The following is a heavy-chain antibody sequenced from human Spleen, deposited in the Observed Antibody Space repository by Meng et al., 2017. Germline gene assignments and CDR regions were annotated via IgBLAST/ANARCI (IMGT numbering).Heavy chain of an antibody. D-gene: IGHD4-11*01. V-gene: IGHV4-34*01. J-gene: IGHJ4*02. CDR2: INHSGST. Sequence: QAALPQWGAGLLKPSEPLSLTCVVSGGSFSDYYWSWIRQPPGKGLEWIGEINHSGSTNYNPSLESRATISVDTSQNNLSLKLSSVTAADSAVYYCARGPTTMAHDFDYWGQGTLVTVSS. CDR3: ARGPTTMAHDFDY. CDR1: GGSFSDYY.